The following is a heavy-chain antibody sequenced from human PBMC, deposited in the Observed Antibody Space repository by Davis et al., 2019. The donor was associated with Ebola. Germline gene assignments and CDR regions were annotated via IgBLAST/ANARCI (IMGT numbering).Heavy chain of an antibody. CDR2: ISWNSGTI. Sequence: PGGSLRLSCAASGFTFFSYAMHWVRQVPGKGLEWVAGISWNSGTIGYADSVKGRFTISRDNAKNSLYLQMDTLRIDDTALYYCATLGAPSYYYGMDAWGQGTTVTVSS. CDR3: ATLGAPSYYYGMDA. J-gene: IGHJ6*02. D-gene: IGHD3-16*01. V-gene: IGHV3-9*01. CDR1: GFTFFSYA.